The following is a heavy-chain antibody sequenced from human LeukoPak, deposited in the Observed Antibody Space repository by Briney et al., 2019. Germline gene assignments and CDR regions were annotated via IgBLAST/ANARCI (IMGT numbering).Heavy chain of an antibody. CDR2: TYYRSKWYN. V-gene: IGHV6-1*01. J-gene: IGHJ3*02. CDR1: GDSVSSNSAA. D-gene: IGHD3-3*01. Sequence: SQTLSLTCAISGDSVSSNSAAWNWIRQSPSRGLEWLGRTYYRSKWYNDYAVSVKSRITINPDTSKNQFSLQLNSVTPEDTAVYYCARTRNSYYDFWSGYYNDAFDIWGQGTMVTVSS. CDR3: ARTRNSYYDFWSGYYNDAFDI.